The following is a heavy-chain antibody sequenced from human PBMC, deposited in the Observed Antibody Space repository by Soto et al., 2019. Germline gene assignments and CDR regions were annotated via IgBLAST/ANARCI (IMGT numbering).Heavy chain of an antibody. J-gene: IGHJ5*02. CDR3: ARVTATPLLGWFDP. D-gene: IGHD2-15*01. CDR2: IYHSGTT. Sequence: QVQLQESGPGLVKPSQTLSLTCTVSGGSISSGGYYWSWIRQHPGKGLEWIGYIYHSGTTYYNPSPTSRAPISVDTSKTPFSLTLPSVTAADPSVYFCARVTATPLLGWFDPWGQGTLVTVSS. CDR1: GGSISSGGYY. V-gene: IGHV4-31*03.